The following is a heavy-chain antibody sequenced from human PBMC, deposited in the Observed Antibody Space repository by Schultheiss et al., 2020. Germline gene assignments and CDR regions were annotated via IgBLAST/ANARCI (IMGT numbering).Heavy chain of an antibody. CDR2: IKQDGSEK. Sequence: GGSLRLSCAASGFTFSSYWMSWVRQAPGKGLEWVANIKQDGSEKYYVDSVKSRFTISRDNAKNSLYLQMNSLRAEDTAVYYCARGILYYYYMDVWGKGTTVTVYS. CDR1: GFTFSSYW. V-gene: IGHV3-7*03. J-gene: IGHJ6*03. D-gene: IGHD2/OR15-2a*01. CDR3: ARGILYYYYMDV.